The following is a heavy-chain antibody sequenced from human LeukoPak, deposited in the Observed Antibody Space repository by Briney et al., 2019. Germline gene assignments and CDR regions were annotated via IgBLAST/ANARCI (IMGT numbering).Heavy chain of an antibody. D-gene: IGHD2-8*01. V-gene: IGHV3-23*01. CDR2: ISGSGGST. CDR3: AKDGDIVLMPLDY. J-gene: IGHJ4*02. Sequence: GGSLRLSCAASGFTVSSNYMSWVRQAPGKGLEWVSAISGSGGSTYYADSVKGRFTISRDNSKNTLYLQMNSLRAEDTAVYYCAKDGDIVLMPLDYWGQGTLVTVSS. CDR1: GFTVSSNY.